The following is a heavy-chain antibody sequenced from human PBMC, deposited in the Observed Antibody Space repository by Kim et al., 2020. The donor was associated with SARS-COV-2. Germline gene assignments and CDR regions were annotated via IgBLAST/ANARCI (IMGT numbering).Heavy chain of an antibody. CDR1: GFSITGHD. Sequence: GGSLRLSCAASGFSITGHDMSWVRQAPGKGLEWISYISGRSDATYYADSVKGRLTISRDSAKNSLYLQMNSLRDEDTAIYFCVEGHMAVWGQGTTVTVSS. D-gene: IGHD1-1*01. CDR2: ISGRSDAT. CDR3: VEGHMAV. V-gene: IGHV3-48*02. J-gene: IGHJ6*02.